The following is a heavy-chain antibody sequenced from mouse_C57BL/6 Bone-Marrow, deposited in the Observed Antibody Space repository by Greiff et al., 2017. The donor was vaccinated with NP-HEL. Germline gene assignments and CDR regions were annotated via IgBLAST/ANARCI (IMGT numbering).Heavy chain of an antibody. CDR3: ARIGSYDGYSYYAMDY. CDR2: IYPGDGDT. Sequence: VQLVESGPELVKPGASVKISCKASGYAFSSSWMNWVKQRPGKGLEWIGRIYPGDGDTNYNGKFKGKATLTADKSSSTAYMQLSSLTSEDSAVYFCARIGSYDGYSYYAMDYWGQGTSVTVSS. D-gene: IGHD2-3*01. CDR1: GYAFSSSW. J-gene: IGHJ4*01. V-gene: IGHV1-82*01.